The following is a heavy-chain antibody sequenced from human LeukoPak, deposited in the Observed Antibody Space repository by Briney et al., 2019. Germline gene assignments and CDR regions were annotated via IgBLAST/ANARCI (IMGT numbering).Heavy chain of an antibody. CDR1: GGSISRYH. J-gene: IGHJ4*02. D-gene: IGHD5-18*01. CDR3: ARHPGIQLWIDY. Sequence: SETLSLTCTVSGGSISRYHWSWIRQPPGKGLEWIGYIYDSGITNYNPPLKSRVTISVDTSKNQFSLKLSSVTAADTAVYYCARHPGIQLWIDYWGQGTLVTVSS. V-gene: IGHV4-59*08. CDR2: IYDSGIT.